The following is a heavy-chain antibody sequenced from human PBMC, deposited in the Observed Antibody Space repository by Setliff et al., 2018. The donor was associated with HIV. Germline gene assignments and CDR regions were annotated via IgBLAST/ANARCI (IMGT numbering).Heavy chain of an antibody. CDR3: ARVDIGSGSYNFDY. V-gene: IGHV4-4*02. D-gene: IGHD3-10*01. CDR1: GGSIISSNW. CDR2: IYHSGST. Sequence: SETLSLTCAVSGGSIISSNWWNWVRQPPGKGLEWIGQIYHSGSTNYNPSLKSRVTISVDKSKKQFSLKLSSVTAADTAVYYCARVDIGSGSYNFDYWGQGMLVTVSS. J-gene: IGHJ4*02.